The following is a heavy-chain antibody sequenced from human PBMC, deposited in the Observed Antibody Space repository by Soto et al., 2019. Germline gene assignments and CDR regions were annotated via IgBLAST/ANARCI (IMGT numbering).Heavy chain of an antibody. J-gene: IGHJ4*02. CDR3: ARVDPRGVAVVRDY. CDR2: ISGFNGQT. D-gene: IGHD3-10*01. CDR1: GNTFASHG. V-gene: IGHV1-18*01. Sequence: VASVKVSCKXSGNTFASHGFSWVRQAPGQGLEWMGWISGFNGQTNYALKFQGRVTLTTDTSTSTAYMELRSLRSDDTAVYFCARVDPRGVAVVRDYWGQGTLVTAPQ.